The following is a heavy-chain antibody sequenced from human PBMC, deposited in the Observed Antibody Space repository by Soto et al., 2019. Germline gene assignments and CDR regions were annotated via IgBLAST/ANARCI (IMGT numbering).Heavy chain of an antibody. D-gene: IGHD4-17*01. CDR1: GFTFSTYA. V-gene: IGHV3-64D*06. J-gene: IGHJ4*02. Sequence: GGSLRLSCSAPGFTFSTYAMHWVRQAPGKGLEYVSAISSNGRSTYYADSVKGRFTISRDDSKSTLYLQMSSLRAEDTAVYYCVRWTVTSYYFDYWGQGTLVTVSS. CDR2: ISSNGRST. CDR3: VRWTVTSYYFDY.